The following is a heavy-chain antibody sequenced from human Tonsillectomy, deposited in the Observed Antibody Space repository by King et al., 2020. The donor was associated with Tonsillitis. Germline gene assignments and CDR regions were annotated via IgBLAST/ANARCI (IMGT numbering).Heavy chain of an antibody. V-gene: IGHV4-39*02. D-gene: IGHD1-7*01. CDR2: IYYGAGS. Sequence: LQLQESGPGLVKPSETLSLTCTVSGGSITSGNYYWGWIRQPPGKGLGGIGSIYYGAGSYYNPSLKSRVTISADTSKNHFSLSLSSATAADTAVYYCARVSITGTARGYFDYWGLGTLVTVSS. CDR3: ARVSITGTARGYFDY. CDR1: GGSITSGNYY. J-gene: IGHJ4*02.